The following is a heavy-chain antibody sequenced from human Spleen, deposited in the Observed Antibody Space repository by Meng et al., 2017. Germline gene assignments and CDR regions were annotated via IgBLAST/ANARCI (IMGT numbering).Heavy chain of an antibody. V-gene: IGHV1-2*06. CDR3: ARDEDISAAGKLFGDY. D-gene: IGHD6-25*01. CDR2: INPKSGDT. J-gene: IGHJ4*02. Sequence: QVQVVQSGAEVKKPGASVKVSCKPPGYNFPDYYIHWVRRAPGQGLEWMGRINPKSGDTHYAQKFQARVTMTGDTSISTAYMELSGLRSDDTAMYYCARDEDISAAGKLFGDYWGQGTLVTVSS. CDR1: GYNFPDYY.